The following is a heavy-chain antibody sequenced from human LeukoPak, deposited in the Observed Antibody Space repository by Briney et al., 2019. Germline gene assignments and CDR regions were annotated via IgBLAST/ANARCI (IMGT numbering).Heavy chain of an antibody. CDR1: GYTFTSYG. CDR3: ARGMDDYIVATTSLDY. V-gene: IGHV1-69*13. CDR2: IIPISGTP. Sequence: GASVKVSRKASGYTFTSYGISWVRQAPGQGLEWMGGIIPISGTPNYAQKFRDRVTITADESTTTAYMELRSLRSEDTAVYYCARGMDDYIVATTSLDYWGQGTLVTVSS. D-gene: IGHD5-12*01. J-gene: IGHJ4*02.